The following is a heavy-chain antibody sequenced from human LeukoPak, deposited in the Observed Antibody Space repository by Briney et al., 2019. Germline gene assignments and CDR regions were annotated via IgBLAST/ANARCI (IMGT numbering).Heavy chain of an antibody. CDR3: ALIVVVPAAPTRGEFVDY. D-gene: IGHD2-2*01. CDR2: INPSGGST. J-gene: IGHJ4*02. V-gene: IGHV1-46*03. Sequence: GASVTVSCKASGYTFTSYYMHWVRQAPGQGLEWMGIINPSGGSTSYAQKFQGRVTMTRDTSTSTVYMELSSLRSEDTAVYYCALIVVVPAAPTRGEFVDYWGQGTLVTVSS. CDR1: GYTFTSYY.